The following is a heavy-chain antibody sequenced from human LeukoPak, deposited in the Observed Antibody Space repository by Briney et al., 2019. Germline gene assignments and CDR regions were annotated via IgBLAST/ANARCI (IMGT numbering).Heavy chain of an antibody. CDR1: GGSISSYY. V-gene: IGHV4-59*01. CDR3: ARAGSYRNYYFDY. CDR2: IYYSGSA. D-gene: IGHD1-26*01. Sequence: SETLSLTCTVSGGSISSYYWSWIRQPPGKGLEWIGYIYYSGSANYNPSLKSRVTISVDTSKNQFSLKLSSVTAADTAVYYCARAGSYRNYYFDYWGQGTLVTVSS. J-gene: IGHJ4*02.